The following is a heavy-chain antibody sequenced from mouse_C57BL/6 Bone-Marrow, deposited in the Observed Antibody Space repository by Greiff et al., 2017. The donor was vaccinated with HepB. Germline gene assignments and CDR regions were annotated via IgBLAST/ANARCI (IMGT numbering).Heavy chain of an antibody. D-gene: IGHD2-2*01. CDR1: GFTFSDFY. CDR2: SRNKANDYTT. J-gene: IGHJ4*01. Sequence: EVMLVDSGGGLVQSGRSLRLSCATSGFTFSDFYMEWVRQAPGKGLEWIAASRNKANDYTTEYSASVKGRFIVSRDTSQSILYLQMNALRAEDTAIYYFARDAEGLRRGAMDYWGQGTSVTVSS. V-gene: IGHV7-1*01. CDR3: ARDAEGLRRGAMDY.